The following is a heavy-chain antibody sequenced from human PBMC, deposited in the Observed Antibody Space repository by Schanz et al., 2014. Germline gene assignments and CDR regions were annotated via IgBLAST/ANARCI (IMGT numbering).Heavy chain of an antibody. CDR1: GYTTFTDYY. CDR3: ARLGTGMAVAGSVIDSYYYYMDV. V-gene: IGHV1-8*02. J-gene: IGHJ6*03. Sequence: QVQLVQSGAEVKKPGASVKVSCKASGYTTFTDYYIHWVRQAPGQGLEWMGWINPNSGNTGYAQKFQGRVTMTRNTSISTAYMELSSLRSEDTAVYYCARLGTGMAVAGSVIDSYYYYMDVWGEGTTVTVSS. CDR2: INPNSGNT. D-gene: IGHD6-19*01.